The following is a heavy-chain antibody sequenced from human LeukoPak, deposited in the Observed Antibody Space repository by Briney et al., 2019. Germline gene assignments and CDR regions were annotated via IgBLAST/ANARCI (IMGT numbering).Heavy chain of an antibody. CDR3: ARAQTMAAATPGGY. J-gene: IGHJ4*02. CDR1: GYTFTGYY. D-gene: IGHD2-15*01. Sequence: GASVKVSCKASGYTFTGYYMHWVRQAPGQGLEWMGWINPNSGGTNFAQKFQGRVTMTRDTSISTAYMELSTLRSDDTAVYYCARAQTMAAATPGGYWGQGTLVTVSS. CDR2: INPNSGGT. V-gene: IGHV1-2*02.